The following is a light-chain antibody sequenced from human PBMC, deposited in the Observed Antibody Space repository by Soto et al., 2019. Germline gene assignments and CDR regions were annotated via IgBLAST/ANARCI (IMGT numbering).Light chain of an antibody. J-gene: IGLJ1*01. CDR1: SSDVGSSNL. Sequence: QSALTQPASVSGSPGQSITISCTGSSSDVGSSNLVSWYQQHPGKAPKLIIYEGSRRPSGVSGRFSGSMSGNTASLTISGLQAEDEADYYCCSFARSSTSSVFGTGTKVTVL. V-gene: IGLV2-23*01. CDR2: EGS. CDR3: CSFARSSTSSV.